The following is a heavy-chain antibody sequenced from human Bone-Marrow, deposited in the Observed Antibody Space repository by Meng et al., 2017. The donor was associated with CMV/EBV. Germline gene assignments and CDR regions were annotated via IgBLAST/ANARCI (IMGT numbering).Heavy chain of an antibody. D-gene: IGHD4-17*01. V-gene: IGHV3-9*01. CDR1: GFTFEDYA. CDR2: VTWNSGNI. CDR3: VKDRNYGVYLGSDY. J-gene: IGHJ4*02. Sequence: SLKISCAASGFTFEDYAMHWVRQAPGKGLEWVSGVTWNSGNIGYADSVKGRFTISRDNAKNSLYLQMDNLRSEDTALYYCVKDRNYGVYLGSDYWGQRTLVTVSS.